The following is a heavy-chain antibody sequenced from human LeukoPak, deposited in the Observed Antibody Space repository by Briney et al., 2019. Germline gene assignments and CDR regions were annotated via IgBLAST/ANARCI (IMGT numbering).Heavy chain of an antibody. V-gene: IGHV4-38-2*02. Sequence: SETLSLTCTVSGYSISSGYYWGWIRQPPGKGLEWIGSIYHSGSTYYNPSLKSRVTISVDTSKNQFSLKLSSATAADTAVYYCARSGTGTGQFDYWGQGTLVTVSS. J-gene: IGHJ4*02. CDR3: ARSGTGTGQFDY. D-gene: IGHD1-1*01. CDR2: IYHSGST. CDR1: GYSISSGYY.